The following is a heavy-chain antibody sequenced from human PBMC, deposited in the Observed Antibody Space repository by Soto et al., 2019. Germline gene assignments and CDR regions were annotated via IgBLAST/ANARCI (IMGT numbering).Heavy chain of an antibody. V-gene: IGHV3-21*01. J-gene: IGHJ4*02. CDR3: ARGLVLRFLEWLSPLGD. CDR1: GFTFSSYS. D-gene: IGHD3-3*01. CDR2: ISSSSSYI. Sequence: GGSLRLSCAASGFTFSSYSMNWVRQAPGKGLEWVSSISSSSSYIYYADSVKGRFTISRDNAKNSLYLQMNSLRAEDTAVYYCARGLVLRFLEWLSPLGDWGQGTRVTVAS.